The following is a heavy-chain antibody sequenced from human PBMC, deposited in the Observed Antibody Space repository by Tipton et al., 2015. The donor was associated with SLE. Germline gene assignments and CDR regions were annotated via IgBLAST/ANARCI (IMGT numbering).Heavy chain of an antibody. D-gene: IGHD1-1*01. CDR1: GDSISSSSYY. V-gene: IGHV4-39*07. CDR2: IYYTGNT. CDR3: ARVHWKGDAFDI. Sequence: TLSLTCIVSGDSISSSSYYWGWIRQPPGKGLEWIGNIYYTGNTFYNPSLKSRVTISLDTSKNQFSLKLSSVTAADTAVYYCARVHWKGDAFDIWGQGTMVTVSS. J-gene: IGHJ3*02.